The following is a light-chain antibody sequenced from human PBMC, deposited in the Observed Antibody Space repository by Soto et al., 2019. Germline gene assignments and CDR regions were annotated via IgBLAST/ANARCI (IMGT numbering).Light chain of an antibody. J-gene: IGKJ2*01. V-gene: IGKV1-9*01. CDR1: QGISSS. CDR3: QQLEGYLYT. CDR2: GAS. Sequence: DIQLTQSPSFLSASVGDRVSITCRASQGISSSFAWYQQKPGQAPKLRMYGASTLQSGVPSRFSGGGSGTEFTLTIGSLQTEDSATYYCQQLEGYLYTFGQGTKLEIK.